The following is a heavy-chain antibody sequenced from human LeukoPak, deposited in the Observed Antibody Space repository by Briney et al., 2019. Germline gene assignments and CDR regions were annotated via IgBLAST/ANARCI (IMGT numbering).Heavy chain of an antibody. CDR2: IKQDGSEK. V-gene: IGHV3-7*01. J-gene: IGHJ4*02. CDR1: GFTFSSYW. Sequence: GGSLRLSCAASGFTFSSYWMSWVRQAPGKGLEWVAKIKQDGSEKYYVDSVKGRFTISRDNAKNSLYLQMNILRTEDTAVYYCVRDDHYQLLLYYFDYWGQGTLVTVSS. CDR3: VRDDHYQLLLYYFDY. D-gene: IGHD2-2*01.